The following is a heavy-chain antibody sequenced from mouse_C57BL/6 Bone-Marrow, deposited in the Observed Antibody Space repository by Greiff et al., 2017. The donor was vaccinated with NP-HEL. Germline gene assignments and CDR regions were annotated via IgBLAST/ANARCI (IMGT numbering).Heavy chain of an antibody. CDR2: IDPENGDT. J-gene: IGHJ1*03. CDR3: TTWDYDVPCWYFDV. Sequence: VQLQQSGAELVRPGASVKLSCTASGFNIKDYYMHWVKQRPEQGLEWIGWIDPENGDTEYASKFQGKATITADTTSNTAYLQLRSLTSEDTAVYYCTTWDYDVPCWYFDVWGTGTTVTVSS. V-gene: IGHV14-4*01. D-gene: IGHD2-4*01. CDR1: GFNIKDYY.